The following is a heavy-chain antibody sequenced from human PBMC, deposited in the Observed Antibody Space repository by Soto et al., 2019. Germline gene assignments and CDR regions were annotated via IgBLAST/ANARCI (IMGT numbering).Heavy chain of an antibody. CDR3: ARAPYDSSGYSNYYYGMDV. Sequence: QVQLVQSGAEVKKPGSSVKVSCKASGGTFSSYAISWVRQAPGQGLEWMGGIIPIFGTANYAQKFQGRVTITADESTSTAYMELSSLRSEDMAVYYCARAPYDSSGYSNYYYGMDVWGQGTTVTVSS. D-gene: IGHD3-22*01. CDR1: GGTFSSYA. CDR2: IIPIFGTA. V-gene: IGHV1-69*01. J-gene: IGHJ6*02.